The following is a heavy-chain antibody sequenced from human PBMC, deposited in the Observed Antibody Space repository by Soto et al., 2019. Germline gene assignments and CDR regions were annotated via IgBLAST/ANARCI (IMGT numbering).Heavy chain of an antibody. D-gene: IGHD2-2*01. Sequence: ASVKVSCKASGGTFSSYTIIWVRQAPGQGLEWMGRIIPILGIANYAQKFQGRVTITADKSTSTAYMELSSLRSEDTAVYYCAREPVVPAAMGWFDPWGQGTLVTVSS. CDR2: IIPILGIA. V-gene: IGHV1-69*02. CDR3: AREPVVPAAMGWFDP. CDR1: GGTFSSYT. J-gene: IGHJ5*02.